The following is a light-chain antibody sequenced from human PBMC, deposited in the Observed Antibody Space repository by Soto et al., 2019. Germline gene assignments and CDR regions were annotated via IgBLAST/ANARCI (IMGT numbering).Light chain of an antibody. CDR3: QQYNNWGGYT. Sequence: EIVMTQSLATLSVSPGERATLSCRASQSVSSNLAWYQQKPGQAPRLLIYGASTRATGIPARFSGSGSGTEFTLTISSLQSEDFAVYYCQQYNNWGGYTFGQGTKLEIK. V-gene: IGKV3-15*01. J-gene: IGKJ2*01. CDR1: QSVSSN. CDR2: GAS.